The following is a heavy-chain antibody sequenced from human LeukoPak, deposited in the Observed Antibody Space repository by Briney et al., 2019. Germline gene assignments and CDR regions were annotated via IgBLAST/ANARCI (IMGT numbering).Heavy chain of an antibody. J-gene: IGHJ4*02. CDR1: GYTFSNYG. D-gene: IGHD6-19*01. CDR3: ARHSGSGWQALGY. V-gene: IGHV1-18*04. CDR2: TSYNGNT. Sequence: ASVKVSCKASGYTFSNYGISWVRQAPGLGLEWMGWTSYNGNTNYAQKFQDRVTMTTDTSTTTAYMELRSLESDDTAVYYCARHSGSGWQALGYWGQGTPVTVSS.